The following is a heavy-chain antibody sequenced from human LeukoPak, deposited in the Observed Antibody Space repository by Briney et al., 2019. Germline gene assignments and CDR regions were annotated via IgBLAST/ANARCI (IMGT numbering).Heavy chain of an antibody. CDR3: AKGEGAAGTRAPFDY. V-gene: IGHV3-23*01. Sequence: PGGSLRLSCAASGFTFSSYAMSWVRQAPGKGLEWVSAISGSGGSTYYADSVKGRFTISRDNSKNTLYLQMNSLRAEDTAVYYCAKGEGAAGTRAPFDYWGQGTLVTVSS. CDR1: GFTFSSYA. D-gene: IGHD6-13*01. J-gene: IGHJ4*02. CDR2: ISGSGGST.